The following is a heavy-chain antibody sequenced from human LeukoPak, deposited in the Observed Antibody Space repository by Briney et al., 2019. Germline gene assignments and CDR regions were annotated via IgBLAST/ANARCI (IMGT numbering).Heavy chain of an antibody. Sequence: GGSLILSCAASGYTFSGYWMQWVRQAPGKGLVWVSRISRDGSSISYADSVKGRFTISRDNAKNTLYLQMNSLRAEDTAVYFCGREGATVATQIDYWGQGTLATVSS. CDR1: GYTFSGYW. CDR3: GREGATVATQIDY. D-gene: IGHD4-23*01. CDR2: ISRDGSSI. J-gene: IGHJ4*02. V-gene: IGHV3-74*01.